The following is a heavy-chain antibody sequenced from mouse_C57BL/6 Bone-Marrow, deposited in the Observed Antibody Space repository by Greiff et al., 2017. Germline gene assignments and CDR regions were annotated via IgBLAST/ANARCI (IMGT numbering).Heavy chain of an antibody. V-gene: IGHV2-2*01. CDR3: ARNYGNLRFAY. J-gene: IGHJ3*01. CDR2: IWSGGST. D-gene: IGHD2-1*01. Sequence: VHLVESGPGLVQPSQSLSITCTVSGFSLTSYGVHWVRQSPGKGLEWLGVIWSGGSTDYNAAFISRLSISKDTSKSQVFFKMNSLQADDTAIFSCARNYGNLRFAYWGQGTLVTVSA. CDR1: GFSLTSYG.